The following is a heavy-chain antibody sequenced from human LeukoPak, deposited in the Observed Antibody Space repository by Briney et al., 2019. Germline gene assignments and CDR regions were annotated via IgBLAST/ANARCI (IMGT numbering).Heavy chain of an antibody. CDR3: AIVGDSRDY. CDR1: GFTFSSYA. D-gene: IGHD3-10*01. J-gene: IGHJ4*02. V-gene: IGHV3-23*01. CDR2: ISGSGGST. Sequence: GGSLRLSCAASGFTFSSYAMIWARQAPGRGLEWVSSISGSGGSTYYADSVKGRFTISRDNSKNTLYLQMNSLRAEDTAVYYCAIVGDSRDYWGQGTLVTVSS.